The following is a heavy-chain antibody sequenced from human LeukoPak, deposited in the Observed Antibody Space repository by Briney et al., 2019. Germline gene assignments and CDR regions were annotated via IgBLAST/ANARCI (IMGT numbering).Heavy chain of an antibody. CDR2: ISRSSSYI. CDR3: ARAAAAAGTNYYYYGMDV. CDR1: GFTFTTYT. D-gene: IGHD6-13*01. Sequence: GGSLRLSCAASGFTFTTYTMNWVRQAPGKGLEWVSLISRSSSYIYYADSVKGRFTISRDNSKNSLYLQMNSLRAEDTAMYYCARAAAAAGTNYYYYGMDVWGQGTTVTVSS. V-gene: IGHV3-21*01. J-gene: IGHJ6*02.